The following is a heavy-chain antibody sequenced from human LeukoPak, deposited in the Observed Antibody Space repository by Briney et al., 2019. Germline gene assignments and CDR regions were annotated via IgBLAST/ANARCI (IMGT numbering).Heavy chain of an antibody. J-gene: IGHJ4*02. CDR2: INSDGSGT. Sequence: GGSLRLSCAASGFTFSSYWMHWVRQAPGKGLVWVSRINSDGSGTYYADSVKGRFTISRDNAKNTLYLQMNSLRAEDTAVYCCARVGRYFDLLPDYWGQGTLVTVSS. CDR3: ARVGRYFDLLPDY. V-gene: IGHV3-74*01. D-gene: IGHD3-9*01. CDR1: GFTFSSYW.